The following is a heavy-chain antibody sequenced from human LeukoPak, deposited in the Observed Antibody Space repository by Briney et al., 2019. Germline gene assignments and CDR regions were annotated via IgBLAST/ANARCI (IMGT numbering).Heavy chain of an antibody. CDR1: GGSFSGYY. Sequence: SETLSLTCAVYGGSFSGYYWSWIRQPPGKGLEWIGEINHSGSTNYNPSLKSRVTISVDTSKNQFSLKLGSVTAADTAVYYCARAARFDPWGQGALVTVSS. V-gene: IGHV4-34*01. J-gene: IGHJ5*02. CDR2: INHSGST. CDR3: ARAARFDP.